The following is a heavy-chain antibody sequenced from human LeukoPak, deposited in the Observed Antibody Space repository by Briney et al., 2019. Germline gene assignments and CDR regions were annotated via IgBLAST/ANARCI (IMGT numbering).Heavy chain of an antibody. D-gene: IGHD3-22*01. CDR3: ALPTGGYYESSGYYTDY. Sequence: GESLKISCKGSGYSFTSYWIGWVRQMPGKGLEWMGIIYPGDSDTRYSPSFQGQVTISADKSISTAYLQWSSLKASDTAMYYCALPTGGYYESSGYYTDYWGQGTLVTVSS. CDR2: IYPGDSDT. CDR1: GYSFTSYW. J-gene: IGHJ4*02. V-gene: IGHV5-51*01.